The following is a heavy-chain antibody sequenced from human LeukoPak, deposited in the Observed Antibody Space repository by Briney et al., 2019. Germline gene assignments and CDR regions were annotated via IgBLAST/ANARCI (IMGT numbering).Heavy chain of an antibody. Sequence: GGSLRLSCAASGFTLSSYWMSGVRQAPGRGLEWVANIKQDGSEKYYVDAVKGRFPISRDNAKNSLSLQMNSLRAEDTAVYYCARVWAGYFDLWGRGTLVTVSS. J-gene: IGHJ2*01. CDR3: ARVWAGYFDL. D-gene: IGHD3/OR15-3a*01. CDR1: GFTLSSYW. CDR2: IKQDGSEK. V-gene: IGHV3-7*01.